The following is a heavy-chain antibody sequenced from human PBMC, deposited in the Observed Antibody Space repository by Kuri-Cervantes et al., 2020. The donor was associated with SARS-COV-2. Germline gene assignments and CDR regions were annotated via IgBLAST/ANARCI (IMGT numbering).Heavy chain of an antibody. CDR3: AKDIPLTLTYYYDSSGYQY. D-gene: IGHD3-22*01. CDR1: GFTVSSNY. Sequence: GESLKISCAASGFTVSSNYMSWVRQAPGKGLEWVSVIYSGGSTYYADSVKGRFTISRDNSKNTLYLQMNSLRAEDTAVYYCAKDIPLTLTYYYDSSGYQYWGQGTLVTVSS. CDR2: IYSGGST. J-gene: IGHJ4*02. V-gene: IGHV3-53*01.